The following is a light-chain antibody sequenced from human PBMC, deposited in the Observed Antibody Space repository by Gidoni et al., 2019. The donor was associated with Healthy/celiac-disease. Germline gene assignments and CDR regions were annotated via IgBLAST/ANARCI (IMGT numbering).Light chain of an antibody. J-gene: IGKJ4*01. CDR1: QSSSSY. CDR2: AAS. Sequence: DIQMTQSPSTLSASVGDRVTITCRASQSSSSYLNWYQQKPVKAPKLLIYAASSLQSGVPSRFSGRGSGTDFTLTISSLQPEDFATYYCQQSYSTPLTFGGGTKVEIK. V-gene: IGKV1-39*01. CDR3: QQSYSTPLT.